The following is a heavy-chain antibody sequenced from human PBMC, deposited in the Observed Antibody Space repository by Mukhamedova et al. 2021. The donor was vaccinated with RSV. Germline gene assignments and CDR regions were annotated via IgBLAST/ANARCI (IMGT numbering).Heavy chain of an antibody. Sequence: ISGSGSGTYYADSVKGRFTISRDNSKNTLYLQMNSLRPEDTAVYYCAKSYTRYCANYVFYYFDYWGQGTLFTVSS. CDR3: AKSYTRYCANYVFYYFDY. V-gene: IGHV3-23*01. J-gene: IGHJ4*02. CDR2: ISGSGSGT. D-gene: IGHD2-8*01.